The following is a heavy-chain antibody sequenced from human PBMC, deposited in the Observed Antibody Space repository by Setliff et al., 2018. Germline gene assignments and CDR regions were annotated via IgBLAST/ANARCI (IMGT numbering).Heavy chain of an antibody. V-gene: IGHV4-61*09. CDR1: GASISSGSHY. CDR3: VRDRYGRNSDGSGVYNWFDS. D-gene: IGHD2-15*01. CDR2: VYSTGST. J-gene: IGHJ5*01. Sequence: SETLSLTCNVSGASISSGSHYWSWIRQSAGEKPTWIGHVYSTGSTNYNPSFESRVSISVDKPNNQFSLKMTSVTAADTAMYYCVRDRYGRNSDGSGVYNWFDSWGQGILVTVSS.